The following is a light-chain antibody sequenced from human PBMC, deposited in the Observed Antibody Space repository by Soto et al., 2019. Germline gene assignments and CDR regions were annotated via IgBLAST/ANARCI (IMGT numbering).Light chain of an antibody. CDR1: SSDVGGHNY. Sequence: QSALTQPASVSGSPGQSITISCTGTSSDVGGHNYVSWYQQHPGKAPKLMIYEVSNRPSGVSNRFSGSKSGNTASLTISGLQAEDEADYYCTSFTRSSALEVIFGGGTKVTVL. CDR3: TSFTRSSALEVI. J-gene: IGLJ2*01. V-gene: IGLV2-14*01. CDR2: EVS.